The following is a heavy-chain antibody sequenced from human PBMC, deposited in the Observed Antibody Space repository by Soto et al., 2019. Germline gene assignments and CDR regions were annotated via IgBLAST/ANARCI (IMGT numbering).Heavy chain of an antibody. Sequence: EVQLVESGGGLVQPGGSLRLSCAASGFTFSSYDMHWVRQATGKGLEWVSAIGTAGDTYYPGSVKGRFTISRENAKNSLYLQMNSLRAEDTAVYYCARGFPSDSGWYDYWGQGTLVTVSS. V-gene: IGHV3-13*01. J-gene: IGHJ4*02. CDR1: GFTFSSYD. CDR3: ARGFPSDSGWYDY. CDR2: IGTAGDT. D-gene: IGHD6-19*01.